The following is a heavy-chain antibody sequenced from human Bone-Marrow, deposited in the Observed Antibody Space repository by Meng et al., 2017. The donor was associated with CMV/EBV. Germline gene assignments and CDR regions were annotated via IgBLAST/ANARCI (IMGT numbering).Heavy chain of an antibody. D-gene: IGHD2-2*01. V-gene: IGHV1-69*10. Sequence: SVMVFCKASGGTFSSYAISWVRQAPGQGLEWMGGIIPILGIANYAQKFQGRVTITADKSTSTAYMELSSLRSEDTAVYYCASKKETSFEYWGQGTLVTVSS. CDR3: ASKKETSFEY. J-gene: IGHJ4*02. CDR1: GGTFSSYA. CDR2: IIPILGIA.